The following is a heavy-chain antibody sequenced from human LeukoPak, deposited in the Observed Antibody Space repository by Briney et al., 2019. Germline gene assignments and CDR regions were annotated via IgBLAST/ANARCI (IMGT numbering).Heavy chain of an antibody. Sequence: ASVKVSCKASGGTFSSYAISWVRQAPGQGLEWMGGIIPIFGTANYAQKFQGRVTITTDESTSTAYMELSSLGSEDTAVYSCARGEEYCSGGSCYVLFDYWGQGTLVTVSS. V-gene: IGHV1-69*05. CDR3: ARGEEYCSGGSCYVLFDY. D-gene: IGHD2-15*01. CDR1: GGTFSSYA. CDR2: IIPIFGTA. J-gene: IGHJ4*02.